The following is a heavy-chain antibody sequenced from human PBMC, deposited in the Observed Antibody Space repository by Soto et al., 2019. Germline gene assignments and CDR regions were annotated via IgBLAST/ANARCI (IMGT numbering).Heavy chain of an antibody. CDR3: ARGNYYGSSRFDY. CDR2: INHSGST. J-gene: IGHJ4*02. V-gene: IGHV4-34*01. CDR1: GGSFSGYY. Sequence: PSETLSLTCAVYGGSFSGYYWSWIRQPPGKGLEWIGEINHSGSTNYNPSLKSRVTISVDTSKNQFSLKLSSVTAADTAVYYCARGNYYGSSRFDYWGQGTLVTVSS. D-gene: IGHD3-10*01.